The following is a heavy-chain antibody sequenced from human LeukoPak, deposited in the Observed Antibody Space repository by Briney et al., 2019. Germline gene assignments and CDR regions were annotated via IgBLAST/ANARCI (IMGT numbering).Heavy chain of an antibody. CDR3: ARTFRMVRGVNGY. V-gene: IGHV4-34*01. D-gene: IGHD3-10*01. CDR2: INHSGST. CDR1: GGSFSGYY. J-gene: IGHJ4*02. Sequence: SETLSLTCAVYGGSFSGYYWSWIRQPPGKGLEWIGEINHSGSTNYSPSLQSRVTISVDTSKNQFSLKLSSVTAADTAVYYCARTFRMVRGVNGYWGQGTLVTVSS.